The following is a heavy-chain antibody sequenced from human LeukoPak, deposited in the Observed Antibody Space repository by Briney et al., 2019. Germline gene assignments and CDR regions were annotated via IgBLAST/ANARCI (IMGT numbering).Heavy chain of an antibody. Sequence: GGSLRLSCAASGFIFSDYVMSWVRQAPGKGLEGVSAISSGGSTYYADSVKGRFTISRDKSKNTLYLQMNSLRGEDTAIYYCAKAYESAWYYFDSWGQRTLVTVSS. V-gene: IGHV3-23*01. J-gene: IGHJ4*02. D-gene: IGHD3-22*01. CDR1: GFIFSDYV. CDR2: ISSGGST. CDR3: AKAYESAWYYFDS.